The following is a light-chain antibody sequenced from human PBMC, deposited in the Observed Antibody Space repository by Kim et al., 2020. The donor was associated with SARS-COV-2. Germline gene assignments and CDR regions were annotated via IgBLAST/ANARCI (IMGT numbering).Light chain of an antibody. CDR1: QSVSSN. V-gene: IGKV3-15*01. J-gene: IGKJ5*01. CDR3: QQYNNWPVT. CDR2: GAS. Sequence: ETVMTQSPATLSVSPGERATLSCRASQSVSSNLAWYQQKPVQAPRLLVYGASTRATGVPARFSGSGSETEFTLTISSLQSEHFAVYYCQQYNNWPVTFGQGTRLEIK.